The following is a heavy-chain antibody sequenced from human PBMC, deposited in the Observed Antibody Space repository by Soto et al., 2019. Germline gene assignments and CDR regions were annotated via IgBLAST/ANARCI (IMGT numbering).Heavy chain of an antibody. J-gene: IGHJ4*02. D-gene: IGHD6-19*01. CDR1: GFTFSTYA. Sequence: GGSLRLSCAASGFTFSTYAMTWVRQAPGKGLEWVSGVSADVDRTYYADSVKGRFALSRDNSKNAVYLEMHNLGAEETAVYYCARTSLDYIAVPGRGRPSYFDFWGQGTLITVSS. CDR3: ARTSLDYIAVPGRGRPSYFDF. CDR2: VSADVDRT. V-gene: IGHV3-23*01.